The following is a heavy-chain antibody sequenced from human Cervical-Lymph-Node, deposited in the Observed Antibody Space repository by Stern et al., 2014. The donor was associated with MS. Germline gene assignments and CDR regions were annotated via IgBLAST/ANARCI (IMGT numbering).Heavy chain of an antibody. J-gene: IGHJ4*02. CDR1: RFTFSSYA. V-gene: IGHV3-30*04. Sequence: VQLVESGGGVVQPGRSLRLSCAASRFTFSSYAIHWVRQAPGKGLEWVALISYDGTNKYYAESVKGRFSISRDNSKNTVYLQMNSLRDDDTAVYHCGREAPSRVCFDYWGQGTLLTVSS. CDR3: GREAPSRVCFDY. CDR2: ISYDGTNK. D-gene: IGHD5/OR15-5a*01.